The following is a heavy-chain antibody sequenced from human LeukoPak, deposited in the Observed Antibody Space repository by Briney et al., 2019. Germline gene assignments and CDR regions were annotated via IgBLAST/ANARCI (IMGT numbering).Heavy chain of an antibody. CDR1: GFTFSSYA. J-gene: IGHJ3*02. D-gene: IGHD3-9*01. CDR2: ISGSGGST. CDR3: AKDPLYYDILTGTLPEDAFDI. V-gene: IGHV3-23*01. Sequence: GGSLRLSCAASGFTFSSYAMSWVRQAPGKGLEWVSAISGSGGSTYYADSVKGRFTISRDNSKNTLYLQMNSLRAEDTAVYYCAKDPLYYDILTGTLPEDAFDIWGQGTMVTVSS.